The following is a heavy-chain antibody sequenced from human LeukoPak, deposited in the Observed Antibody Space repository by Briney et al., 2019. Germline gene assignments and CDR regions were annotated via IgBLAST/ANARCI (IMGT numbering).Heavy chain of an antibody. CDR1: GFTFSTYV. J-gene: IGHJ5*02. CDR3: ARVVKVFGVVLFDP. CDR2: ISSDERNK. V-gene: IGHV3-30*03. Sequence: PGGSLRLSCAASGFTFSTYVMHWVRQAPGKGLEWVALISSDERNKYYADSVKGRFTISRDNSKNTLYLQMNSLRTEDTAVYYCARVVKVFGVVLFDPWGQGTLVTVSS. D-gene: IGHD3-3*01.